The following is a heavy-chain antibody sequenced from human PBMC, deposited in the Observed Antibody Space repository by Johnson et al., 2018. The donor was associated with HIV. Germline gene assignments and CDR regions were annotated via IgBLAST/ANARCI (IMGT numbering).Heavy chain of an antibody. J-gene: IGHJ3*02. CDR3: ARDLRDSSGYYLGAFDI. CDR1: GFTVSSNY. CDR2: IYSGGST. D-gene: IGHD3-22*01. V-gene: IGHV3-66*01. Sequence: VQLVESGGGLVQPGGSLRLSCAASGFTVSSNYMSWVRQAPGKGLEWVSVIYSGGSTYYADSVKGRFTISRDNSKNTLYLQMNSLRAEDTAVYYCARDLRDSSGYYLGAFDIWGQGTMVTVSS.